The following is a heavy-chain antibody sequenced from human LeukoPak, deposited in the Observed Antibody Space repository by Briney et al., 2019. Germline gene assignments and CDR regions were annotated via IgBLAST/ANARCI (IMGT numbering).Heavy chain of an antibody. CDR3: ARPLDYYERGWFDP. V-gene: IGHV4-39*01. Sequence: PSETLSLTCTASGGSISSSSYYWGWIRQPPGKGLEWIGSIYYSGSTYYNPSLKSRVTISVDTSKNQFSLRLSSVTAADTAVYYRARPLDYYERGWFDPWGQGTLVTVSS. CDR2: IYYSGST. D-gene: IGHD3-22*01. J-gene: IGHJ5*02. CDR1: GGSISSSSYY.